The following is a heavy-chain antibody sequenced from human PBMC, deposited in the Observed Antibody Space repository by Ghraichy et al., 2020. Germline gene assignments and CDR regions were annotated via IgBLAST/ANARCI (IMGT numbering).Heavy chain of an antibody. D-gene: IGHD4-17*01. CDR2: IRSKAYGGTK. Sequence: GGSLRLSCTASGFTFGAYAMSWFRQAPGKGLEWVGFIRSKAYGGTKEYAASVKGRFTISRDDSKSIAYLQMNSLKTEDTAVYYCTRESVTTARDAFDIWGQGTMVPVSS. J-gene: IGHJ3*02. CDR1: GFTFGAYA. V-gene: IGHV3-49*03. CDR3: TRESVTTARDAFDI.